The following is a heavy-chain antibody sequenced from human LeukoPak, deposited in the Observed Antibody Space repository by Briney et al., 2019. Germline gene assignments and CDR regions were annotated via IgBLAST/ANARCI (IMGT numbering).Heavy chain of an antibody. V-gene: IGHV3-64*02. CDR2: ITGTGRTT. D-gene: IGHD6-13*01. CDR1: GFTFSTYT. CDR3: ARERAGYYYDF. J-gene: IGHJ4*02. Sequence: GGSLRLSCAAPGFTFSTYTMQWVRQAPGKGPEHVSFITGTGRTTHYADSVKGRFSISRDNSKSMLYLQMGSLRPEDTAVYYCARERAGYYYDFWGQGTLVTVS.